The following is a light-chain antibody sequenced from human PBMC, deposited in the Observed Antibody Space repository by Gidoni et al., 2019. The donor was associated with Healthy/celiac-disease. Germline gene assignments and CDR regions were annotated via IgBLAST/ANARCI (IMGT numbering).Light chain of an antibody. J-gene: IGLJ2*01. CDR3: CSYAGSYTFVV. Sequence: QSPLTQPPSVSGSPAQSATISCPGTSSDVGGYNYGSWYQQHPGQAPKLMIYDVSKRPSGVPDRFSGSKSGNTASLTISGLQAEDEADYYCCSYAGSYTFVVFGGGTKLTVL. V-gene: IGLV2-11*01. CDR2: DVS. CDR1: SSDVGGYNY.